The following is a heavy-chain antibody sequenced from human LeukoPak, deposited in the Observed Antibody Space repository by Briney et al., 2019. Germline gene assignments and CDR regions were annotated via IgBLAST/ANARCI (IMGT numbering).Heavy chain of an antibody. Sequence: SETLSLTCTVSGGSISSYYWSWIRQPARKGLEWIRRIYTSGSTNYNPSLKSRVTMSVDTSKNQFSLKLSSVTAADTAVYYCARGYCSGGSCPFDYWGQGTLVTVSS. CDR2: IYTSGST. V-gene: IGHV4-4*07. CDR3: ARGYCSGGSCPFDY. J-gene: IGHJ4*02. D-gene: IGHD2-15*01. CDR1: GGSISSYY.